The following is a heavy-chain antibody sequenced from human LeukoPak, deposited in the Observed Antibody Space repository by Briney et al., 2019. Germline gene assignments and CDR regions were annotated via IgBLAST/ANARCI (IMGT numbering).Heavy chain of an antibody. J-gene: IGHJ4*02. CDR3: AREGDSSGYCYANLGY. CDR2: IYTSGST. D-gene: IGHD3-22*01. V-gene: IGHV4-4*07. Sequence: PSETLSLTCTVSGGSISSYYWSWVRQPAGKGLEWIGRIYTSGSTNYNPSLKSRVTMSVDTSKNQFSLKLSSVTAADTAVYYCAREGDSSGYCYANLGYWGQGTLVTVSS. CDR1: GGSISSYY.